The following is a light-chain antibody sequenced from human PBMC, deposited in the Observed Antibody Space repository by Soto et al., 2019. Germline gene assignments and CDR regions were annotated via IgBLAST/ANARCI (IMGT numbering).Light chain of an antibody. CDR3: QQSYSTRWT. V-gene: IGKV1-39*01. CDR1: QSISGY. CDR2: KAS. J-gene: IGKJ1*01. Sequence: DIQMTQSPSTLSASVGDRVTITCRASQSISGYLNWYQQKPGKAPELLLYKASNLKSGVKSRLSGSGPGTHFTLTISSMQHEDFATYYCQQSYSTRWTFGQGTKGDI.